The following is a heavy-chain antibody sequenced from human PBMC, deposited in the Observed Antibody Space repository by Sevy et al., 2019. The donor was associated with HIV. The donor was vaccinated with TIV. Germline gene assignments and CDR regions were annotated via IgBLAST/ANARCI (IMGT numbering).Heavy chain of an antibody. CDR2: FYSSGNT. D-gene: IGHD1-26*01. CDR1: GGSISGTY. Sequence: SETLSLTCTVSGGSISGTYWTWIRQPAGKGLEWIGTFYSSGNTDYNPSLKSRVTMSVDTSKNQFSLNLSSVTAADTAVYYAACPSYTGSSFWYFDLWGRGTLVTVSS. J-gene: IGHJ2*01. V-gene: IGHV4-4*07. CDR3: ACPSYTGSSFWYFDL.